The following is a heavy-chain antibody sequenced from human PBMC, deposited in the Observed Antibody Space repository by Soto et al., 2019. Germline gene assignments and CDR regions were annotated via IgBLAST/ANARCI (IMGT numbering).Heavy chain of an antibody. V-gene: IGHV4-39*01. J-gene: IGHJ5*02. CDR3: AGMDRIAAALDP. Sequence: QLQLQESGPGLVKPSETLSLTCTVSGGSISSSSYYWGWIRQPPGKGLEWIGSIYYSGSTYYNPSLKSRVTISVDTSKNQFSLKLSSVTAADTAVYYCAGMDRIAAALDPWGQGTLVTVSS. D-gene: IGHD6-13*01. CDR2: IYYSGST. CDR1: GGSISSSSYY.